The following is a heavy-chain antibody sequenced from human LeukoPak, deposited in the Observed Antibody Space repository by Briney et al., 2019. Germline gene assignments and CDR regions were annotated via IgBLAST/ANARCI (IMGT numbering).Heavy chain of an antibody. CDR2: ISSSSSYI. V-gene: IGHV3-21*01. CDR1: GFTFSSYS. Sequence: GGSLRLSCAASGFTFSSYSMNWVRQAPGKGLEWVSSISSSSSYIYYADSVKGRFTISRDNAKNSLYLQMNSLRAEDTAVYYCADYYGSGSYLGYWGQGTLVTVSS. CDR3: ADYYGSGSYLGY. D-gene: IGHD3-10*01. J-gene: IGHJ4*02.